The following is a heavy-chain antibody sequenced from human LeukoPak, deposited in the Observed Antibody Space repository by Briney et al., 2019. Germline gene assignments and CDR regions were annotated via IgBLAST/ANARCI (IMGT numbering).Heavy chain of an antibody. V-gene: IGHV3-48*03. CDR1: GFTFSGYE. D-gene: IGHD2-2*01. Sequence: GGSLRLSCAASGFTFSGYEMIWVRQAPGKGLEWVSYISSSGSTIYYADSVKGRFTISRDNAKNSLYLQMNSLGAEDTAVYYCTTYHCSSTSCPRVYWGQGTLVTVSS. J-gene: IGHJ4*02. CDR2: ISSSGSTI. CDR3: TTYHCSSTSCPRVY.